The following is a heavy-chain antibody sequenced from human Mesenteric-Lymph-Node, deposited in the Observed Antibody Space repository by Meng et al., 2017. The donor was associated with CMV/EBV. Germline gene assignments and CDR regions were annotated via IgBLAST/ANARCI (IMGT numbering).Heavy chain of an antibody. J-gene: IGHJ4*02. Sequence: ASVKVSCKASGYTFTGYYMHWVRQAHGQGLEWMGWINPNSGGTNYAQKFQGRVTMTRDTSISTAYMELSRLRSDDTAVYYCARVFCSSTSCHDYWGQGTLVTVSS. CDR3: ARVFCSSTSCHDY. CDR1: GYTFTGYY. D-gene: IGHD2-2*01. V-gene: IGHV1-2*02. CDR2: INPNSGGT.